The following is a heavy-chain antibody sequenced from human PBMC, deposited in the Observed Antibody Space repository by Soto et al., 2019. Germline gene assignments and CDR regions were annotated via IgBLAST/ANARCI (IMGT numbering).Heavy chain of an antibody. V-gene: IGHV3-11*05. CDR3: ARGRGAAADYFDF. Sequence: QVQLVESGGGLVKPGGSLRLSCAVSGFTFSDYYMTWIRQAPGKGMAWVSYISSSTSHTNYADSVKGRFTISRDNAKNSLFLQMNSARAEDTAVYYCARGRGAAADYFDFWGQGTLVTVSS. D-gene: IGHD6-13*01. CDR2: ISSSTSHT. CDR1: GFTFSDYY. J-gene: IGHJ4*02.